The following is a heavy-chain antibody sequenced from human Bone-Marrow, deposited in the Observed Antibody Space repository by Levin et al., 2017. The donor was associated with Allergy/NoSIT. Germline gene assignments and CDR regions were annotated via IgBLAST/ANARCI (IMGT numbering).Heavy chain of an antibody. CDR1: GFTFSSYW. Sequence: GESLKISCAASGFTFSSYWMSWVRQAPGKGLEWVANIKQDGSEKYYVDSVKGRFTISRDNAKNSLYLQMNSLRAEDTAVYYCARELVTARDAFDIWGQGTMVTVSS. V-gene: IGHV3-7*01. D-gene: IGHD2-21*02. J-gene: IGHJ3*02. CDR3: ARELVTARDAFDI. CDR2: IKQDGSEK.